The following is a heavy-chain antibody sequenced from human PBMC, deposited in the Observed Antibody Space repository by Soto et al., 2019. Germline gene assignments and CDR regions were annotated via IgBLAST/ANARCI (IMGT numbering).Heavy chain of an antibody. V-gene: IGHV4-4*02. Sequence: PSETLSLTXTLSGGSVRAPDWWNWVRQSPDKGLEWIAEVHISGHSNYNPSLRSRVSVSVDSSKNQFYLNLNSVTAADTAIYSCARVRQGCSANNCYFDPWGQGTQVTVSS. CDR3: ARVRQGCSANNCYFDP. J-gene: IGHJ5*01. CDR2: VHISGHS. D-gene: IGHD1-1*01. CDR1: GGSVRAPDW.